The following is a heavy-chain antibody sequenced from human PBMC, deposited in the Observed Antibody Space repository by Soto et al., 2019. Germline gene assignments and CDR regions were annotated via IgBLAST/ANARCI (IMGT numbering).Heavy chain of an antibody. V-gene: IGHV3-49*03. CDR3: TRDLAGITIFGVVDYYYYMDV. CDR1: GFTFGDYA. CDR2: IRSKAYGGTT. D-gene: IGHD3-3*01. Sequence: GGSLRLSCTASGFTFGDYAMSWFRQAPGKGLEWVGFIRSKAYGGTTEYAASVKGRFTISRDDSKSIAYLQMNSLKTEDTAVYYCTRDLAGITIFGVVDYYYYMDVWGKGTTVTVSS. J-gene: IGHJ6*03.